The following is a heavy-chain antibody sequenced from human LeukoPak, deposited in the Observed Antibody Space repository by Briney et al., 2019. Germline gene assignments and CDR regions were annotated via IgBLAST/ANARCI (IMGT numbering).Heavy chain of an antibody. CDR1: GFTFSGSA. D-gene: IGHD4-17*01. J-gene: IGHJ3*02. V-gene: IGHV3-73*01. Sequence: PGGSPRLSSAASGFTFSGSAMHWVRQASGKGLEWVGRIRSKANSYATAYAASVKGRFTISRDDSTNTAYLQMNSPNTEHTDVYYCTRLDYVDYVWPPDAFDIWGQGTMVTVSS. CDR3: TRLDYVDYVWPPDAFDI. CDR2: IRSKANSYAT.